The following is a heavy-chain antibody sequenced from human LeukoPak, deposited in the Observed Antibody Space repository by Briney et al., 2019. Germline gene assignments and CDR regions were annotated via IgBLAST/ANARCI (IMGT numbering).Heavy chain of an antibody. CDR3: ANSFVYSNYNYYYYYGMDV. CDR1: GGSISSGSYY. V-gene: IGHV4-61*02. Sequence: SQTLSLTCTVSGGSISSGSYYWSWIRQPAGKGLEWIGRIYTSGSTNYNPSLKSRVTISVDTSKNQFSLKLSSVTAADTAVYYCANSFVYSNYNYYYYYGMDVWGQGTTVTVSS. CDR2: IYTSGST. D-gene: IGHD4-11*01. J-gene: IGHJ6*02.